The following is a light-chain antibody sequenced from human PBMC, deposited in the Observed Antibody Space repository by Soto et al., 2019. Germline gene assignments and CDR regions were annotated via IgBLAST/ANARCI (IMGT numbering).Light chain of an antibody. CDR2: GAS. CDR1: QSVSSSY. J-gene: IGKJ1*01. Sequence: EIVLTQSPGTLSFSPAERATLPFRASQSVSSSYLAWYQQKPGQAPRLLIYGASSRATGIPDRFSGSGSGTDFTLTISSLQPDDFATYYCQQYNTYSRTFGQGTKVDIK. V-gene: IGKV3-20*01. CDR3: QQYNTYSRT.